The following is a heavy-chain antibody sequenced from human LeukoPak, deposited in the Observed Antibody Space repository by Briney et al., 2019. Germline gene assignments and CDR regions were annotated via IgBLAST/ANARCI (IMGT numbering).Heavy chain of an antibody. D-gene: IGHD6-13*01. CDR1: GFTFSSYG. CDR3: ARGAYSSSWAYYYYGMDV. V-gene: IGHV3-33*01. J-gene: IGHJ6*02. Sequence: GGSLRLSCAASGFTFSSYGMHWVRQAPGKGLEWVAVIWYDGSNKYYADSVKGRFTISRGNSKNTLYLQMNSLRAEDTAVYYCARGAYSSSWAYYYYGMDVWGQGTTVTVSS. CDR2: IWYDGSNK.